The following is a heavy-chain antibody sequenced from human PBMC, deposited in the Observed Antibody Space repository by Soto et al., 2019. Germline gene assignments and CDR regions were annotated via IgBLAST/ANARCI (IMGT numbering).Heavy chain of an antibody. CDR1: GYTFTRYA. Sequence: ASVKVSCKASGYTFTRYAMHWVRQAPGQGYEWMGIINPSGGSTTYAQKFQGRVTMTRDTSTTTVYMELSSLKSEDTAVYYCARYDYNGYYFDYWGQGTLVTVSS. CDR3: ARYDYNGYYFDY. D-gene: IGHD4-4*01. CDR2: INPSGGST. V-gene: IGHV1-46*01. J-gene: IGHJ4*02.